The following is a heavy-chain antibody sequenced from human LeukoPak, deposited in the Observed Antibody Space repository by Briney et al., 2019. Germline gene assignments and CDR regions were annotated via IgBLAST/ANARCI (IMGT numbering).Heavy chain of an antibody. Sequence: GGSLRLSCAASGFTFSSYEMNWVRQAPGKGLEWVSYISSSGSTIYYADSVKGRFTISRDNAKNSLYLQMNSLRAEDTAVYYCARASSGPWEYFDYWGQGTLVTVSS. V-gene: IGHV3-48*03. CDR3: ARASSGPWEYFDY. CDR2: ISSSGSTI. D-gene: IGHD6-19*01. J-gene: IGHJ4*02. CDR1: GFTFSSYE.